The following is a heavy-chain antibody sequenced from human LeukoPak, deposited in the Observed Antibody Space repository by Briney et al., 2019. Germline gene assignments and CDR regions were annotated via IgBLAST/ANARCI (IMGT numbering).Heavy chain of an antibody. V-gene: IGHV3-53*01. Sequence: GGSLRLSCVASGFTVSTNYMSWVRQAPGKGLEWVSLICSGDTTHYADSVKGRFTISRDNAENSVYLQMNSLKVEDTAVYYCASDPPWENDAFDIWGQGTMVTVSS. J-gene: IGHJ3*02. CDR2: ICSGDTT. CDR1: GFTVSTNY. D-gene: IGHD1-26*01. CDR3: ASDPPWENDAFDI.